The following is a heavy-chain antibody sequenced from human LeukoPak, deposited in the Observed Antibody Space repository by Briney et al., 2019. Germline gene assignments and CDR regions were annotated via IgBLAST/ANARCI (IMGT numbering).Heavy chain of an antibody. Sequence: GASVNVSFKASGGTFIIYTISWVRQAPGQGLEWMGRIIPILGIANYTQKFQGRVTITADKSTSTAYMELSSLRSEDTAVYYCGCSSPYYYYGMDVWGQGTTVTVSS. D-gene: IGHD6-6*01. J-gene: IGHJ6*02. CDR3: GCSSPYYYYGMDV. CDR2: IIPILGIA. V-gene: IGHV1-69*02. CDR1: GGTFIIYT.